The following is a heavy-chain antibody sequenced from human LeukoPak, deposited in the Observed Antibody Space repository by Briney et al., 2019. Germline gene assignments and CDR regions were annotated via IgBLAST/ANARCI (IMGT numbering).Heavy chain of an antibody. CDR2: IGTAIDT. V-gene: IGHV3-13*01. CDR3: ARGPPRGKYYYMDV. Sequence: GGSLRLSCAASGFTFSSFDMHWVRQPTGQGLEWVSTIGTAIDTYYPGSVDGRFTLSRDNAKNSLYLQMNSLTAGDTAVYYCARGPPRGKYYYMDVWGKGTTVTVSS. CDR1: GFTFSSFD. D-gene: IGHD1-1*01. J-gene: IGHJ6*03.